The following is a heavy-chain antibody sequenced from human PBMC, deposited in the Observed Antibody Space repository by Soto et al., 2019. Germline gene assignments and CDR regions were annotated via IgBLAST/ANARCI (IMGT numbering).Heavy chain of an antibody. D-gene: IGHD3-22*01. V-gene: IGHV3-21*01. CDR3: VRARSTDSRPDY. CDR1: GFTFSLYS. J-gene: IGHJ4*02. Sequence: XGALRLSCSASGFTFSLYSMIWVRQAPGKGLEWVASITSSSSYIYYEDSLKGRFTISRDNAKNSLFLQLDSLRAEDTAVYFCVRARSTDSRPDYWGQGTLVTVSS. CDR2: ITSSSSYI.